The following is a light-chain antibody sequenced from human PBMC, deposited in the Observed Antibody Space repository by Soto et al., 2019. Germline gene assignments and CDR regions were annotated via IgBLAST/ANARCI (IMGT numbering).Light chain of an antibody. J-gene: IGLJ1*01. CDR3: SSYTSTSTYV. CDR2: DVS. CDR1: SSDIGNYNY. V-gene: IGLV2-14*03. Sequence: QSVLTQPDSVYGSPGQSVAISCTAASSDIGNYNYVSWYQQRPGKVPKLIIHDVSDRPSGVSDRFSGSKSGNTASLTISGLRAEDEADYYCSSYTSTSTYVFGTGTKVTVL.